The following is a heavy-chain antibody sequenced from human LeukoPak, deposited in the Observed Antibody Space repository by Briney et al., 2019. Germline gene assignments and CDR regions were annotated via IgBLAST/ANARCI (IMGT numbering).Heavy chain of an antibody. CDR3: ARDRITAVRGVKAYYYYMDV. J-gene: IGHJ6*03. D-gene: IGHD3-10*01. CDR2: IYTSGST. CDR1: GGSISSYY. V-gene: IGHV4-4*07. Sequence: PSETLSLTCTVSGGSISSYYWSWIRQPAGKGLEWIGRIYTSGSTNYNPSLKSRVTMSLDTSKNQFSLKLSSVTAADTAVYYCARDRITAVRGVKAYYYYMDVWGKGTTVTVSS.